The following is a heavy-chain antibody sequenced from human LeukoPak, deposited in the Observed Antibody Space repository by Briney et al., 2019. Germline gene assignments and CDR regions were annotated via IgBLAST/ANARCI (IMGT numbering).Heavy chain of an antibody. D-gene: IGHD3-22*01. Sequence: SETLSLTCAVYGGSFSGYYWSWIRQPPGKGLEWIGEINHGGSTNYNPSLKSRVTISVDTSKNQFSLKLSSVTAADTAVYYCARGGRYYDSSGPPPLDYWGQGTLVTVSS. CDR2: INHGGST. CDR3: ARGGRYYDSSGPPPLDY. CDR1: GGSFSGYY. J-gene: IGHJ4*02. V-gene: IGHV4-34*01.